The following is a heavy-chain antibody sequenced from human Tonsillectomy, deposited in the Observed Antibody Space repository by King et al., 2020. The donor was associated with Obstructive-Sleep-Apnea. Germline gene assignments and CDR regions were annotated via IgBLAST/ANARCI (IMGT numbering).Heavy chain of an antibody. V-gene: IGHV3-23*04. J-gene: IGHJ6*02. D-gene: IGHD3-10*01. Sequence: VQLVESGGGLVQPGGSLRLSCVVSGITFSSYGMSWVRQAPGKGLEWVSGISGSGSNTYYADSVKGRFTISRDNSWNTLYLQMNRLRADDTALYYCAKEGWYYGSGTYDVYYYYGLDVWGQGTTVTVSS. CDR3: AKEGWYYGSGTYDVYYYYGLDV. CDR2: ISGSGSNT. CDR1: GITFSSYG.